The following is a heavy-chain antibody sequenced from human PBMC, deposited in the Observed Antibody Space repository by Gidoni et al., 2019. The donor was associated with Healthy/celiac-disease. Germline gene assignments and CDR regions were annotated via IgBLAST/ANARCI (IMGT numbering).Heavy chain of an antibody. J-gene: IGHJ4*02. V-gene: IGHV3-13*01. D-gene: IGHD3-22*01. CDR2: IGTAGDT. CDR1: GFTFSSYD. CDR3: ARAGRHSSGPLDY. Sequence: EVQLVESGGGLVHPGGSLRLSCAASGFTFSSYDMHWVRQATAKGLEWVSAIGTAGDTYYPGSVKGRFTISRENAKNSLYLQMNSLRAGDTAVYYCARAGRHSSGPLDYWGQGTLVTVSS.